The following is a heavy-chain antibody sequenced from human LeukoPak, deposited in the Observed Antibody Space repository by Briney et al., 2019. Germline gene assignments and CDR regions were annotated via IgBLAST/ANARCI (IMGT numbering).Heavy chain of an antibody. CDR2: ISWNSGSI. V-gene: IGHV3-9*01. Sequence: GGSLRLSCAASGFTFDDYAMRWVRQAPGKGLEWVSGISWNSGSIGYADSVKGRFTISRDNAKNSLYLQMNSLRAEDTALYYCAKGDYGDSGFDPWGQGTLVTVSS. D-gene: IGHD4-17*01. CDR1: GFTFDDYA. J-gene: IGHJ5*02. CDR3: AKGDYGDSGFDP.